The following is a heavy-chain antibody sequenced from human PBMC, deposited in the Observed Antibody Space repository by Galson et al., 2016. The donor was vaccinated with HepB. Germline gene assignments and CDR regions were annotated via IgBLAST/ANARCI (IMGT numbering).Heavy chain of an antibody. V-gene: IGHV1-18*01. CDR3: ARGTAGYYYGMDV. Sequence: SVKVSCKASGYTFTSYGISWVRQAPGQGLEWMGWISAYNGNTNYAQKLQGRVTMTTDTSTSTVYMELRSLRSDDTAVYYCARGTAGYYYGMDVWGQGTTVTVSS. J-gene: IGHJ6*02. CDR2: ISAYNGNT. D-gene: IGHD6-13*01. CDR1: GYTFTSYG.